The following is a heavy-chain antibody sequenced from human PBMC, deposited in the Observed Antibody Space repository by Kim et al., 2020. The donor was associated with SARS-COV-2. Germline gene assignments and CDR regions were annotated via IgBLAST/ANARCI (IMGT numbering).Heavy chain of an antibody. V-gene: IGHV4-39*01. CDR3: ARHVEGRGVVIAIYARWFDP. J-gene: IGHJ5*02. D-gene: IGHD2-21*01. Sequence: RVTISVDTSKNQFSLKLSSVTAADTAVYYCARHVEGRGVVIAIYARWFDPWGQGTLVTVSS.